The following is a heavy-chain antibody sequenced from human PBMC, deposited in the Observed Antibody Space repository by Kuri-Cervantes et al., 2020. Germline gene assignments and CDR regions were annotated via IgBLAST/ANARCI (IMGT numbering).Heavy chain of an antibody. D-gene: IGHD3-9*01. Sequence: SQTLSLTCAVYGGSFSGYYWSWIRQPPGKGLEWIGEINHSGSTNYNPSLKSRVTISVDTSKNQFSLKLSSVTAADTAVYYCARGARIRGRYFDWLTRYYFDYWGQGTLVTVSS. CDR2: INHSGST. CDR1: GGSFSGYY. V-gene: IGHV4-34*01. J-gene: IGHJ4*02. CDR3: ARGARIRGRYFDWLTRYYFDY.